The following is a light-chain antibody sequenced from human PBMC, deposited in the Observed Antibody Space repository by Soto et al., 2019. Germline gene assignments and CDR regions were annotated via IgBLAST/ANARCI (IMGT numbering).Light chain of an antibody. CDR2: TAS. V-gene: IGKV1-39*01. CDR1: QSISSS. CDR3: HQAYSTPWT. J-gene: IGKJ1*01. Sequence: IQMTQSPPSLSASVGATVTITCRASQSISSSLNWYQQKPGKAPKLLIYTASNLESGVPSRFSGSRFGTEFTPTISSLQPDDFATYYCHQAYSTPWTFGQGTKVEIK.